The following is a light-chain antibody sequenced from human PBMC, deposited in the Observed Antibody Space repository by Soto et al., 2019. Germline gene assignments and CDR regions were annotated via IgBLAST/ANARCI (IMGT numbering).Light chain of an antibody. CDR2: DAS. J-gene: IGKJ5*01. CDR1: QSISSW. V-gene: IGKV1-5*01. CDR3: QQYNSYSPIT. Sequence: DIQMTQSPSTLSASVGDRVTITCRASQSISSWLAWYQQKPGKAPKLLIYDASSLESGVPSRFSGSGSGTEFTLPISSLQPDDFAPYYCQQYNSYSPITFGPGTRLEIK.